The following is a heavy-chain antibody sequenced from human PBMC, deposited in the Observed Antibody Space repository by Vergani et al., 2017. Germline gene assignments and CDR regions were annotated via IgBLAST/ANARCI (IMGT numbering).Heavy chain of an antibody. CDR1: GFTFSSYE. J-gene: IGHJ3*01. CDR2: ISGSGSST. CDR3: AFTYGDYVSNAFDF. V-gene: IGHV3-23*04. Sequence: EVQLVESGGGLVQPGGSLRLSCAASGFTFSSYEMNWVRQAPGKGLEWVSAISGSGSSTYYADSVKGRFTISRDNSKNTLYLQMNSLRAEDTAVYYCAFTYGDYVSNAFDFWGQGTMVTVSS. D-gene: IGHD4-17*01.